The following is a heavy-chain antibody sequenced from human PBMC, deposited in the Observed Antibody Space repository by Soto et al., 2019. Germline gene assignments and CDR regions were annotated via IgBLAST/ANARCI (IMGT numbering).Heavy chain of an antibody. D-gene: IGHD3-10*01. CDR1: GYTFTTYY. J-gene: IGHJ6*02. CDR3: ARDRVVLWFGESDGGMDV. CDR2: ISPDGGRT. V-gene: IGHV1-46*01. Sequence: ASVKVSCKASGYTFTTYYMHWVRQAPGQGLEWMGIISPDGGRTSYAQKFQGRVTMTRDTSTSTVYMGLSRLRSDDTAVYYCARDRVVLWFGESDGGMDVWGQGTTVTVSS.